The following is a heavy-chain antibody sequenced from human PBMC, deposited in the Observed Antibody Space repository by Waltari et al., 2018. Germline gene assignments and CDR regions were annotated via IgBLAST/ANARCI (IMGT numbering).Heavy chain of an antibody. CDR1: GFTFSSYA. CDR3: AKVENSGSFYYFDY. V-gene: IGHV3-23*04. Sequence: EVQLVESGGGLVQPGGSLRLSCAASGFTFSSYAMSWVRQAPGKGLDWVSGISSSGGSTYYADSGKGRFTISRDNSKNTLYLQMNSLRAEDTAVFYCAKVENSGSFYYFDYWGQGALVTVSS. J-gene: IGHJ4*02. D-gene: IGHD1-26*01. CDR2: ISSSGGST.